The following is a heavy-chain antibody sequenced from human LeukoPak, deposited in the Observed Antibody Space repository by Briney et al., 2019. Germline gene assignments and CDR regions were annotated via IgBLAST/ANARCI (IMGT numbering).Heavy chain of an antibody. V-gene: IGHV1-46*01. J-gene: IGHJ4*02. CDR1: GYTFTSYY. D-gene: IGHD6-19*01. Sequence: GASVKVSCKASGYTFTSYYMHWVRQAPGQGLEWMGIINPSGGSTSYAQKFQGRVTITADKSTSTAYMELSSLRSEDTAVYYCARYSGWSRGSWNYWGQGTLVTVSS. CDR2: INPSGGST. CDR3: ARYSGWSRGSWNY.